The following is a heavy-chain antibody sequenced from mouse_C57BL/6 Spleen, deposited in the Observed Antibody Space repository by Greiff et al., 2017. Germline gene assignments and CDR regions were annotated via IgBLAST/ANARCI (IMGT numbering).Heavy chain of an antibody. Sequence: QVQLQQPGAELVKPGASVKLSCKASGYTFTSYWMQWVKQRPGQGLEWIGEIDPSDSYTNYNQKFKGKATLTVDTSSSTAYMQLSSLTSEDSAVYYCARDSSGYHWGQGTLVTVSA. J-gene: IGHJ3*01. V-gene: IGHV1-50*01. D-gene: IGHD3-2*02. CDR1: GYTFTSYW. CDR3: ARDSSGYH. CDR2: IDPSDSYT.